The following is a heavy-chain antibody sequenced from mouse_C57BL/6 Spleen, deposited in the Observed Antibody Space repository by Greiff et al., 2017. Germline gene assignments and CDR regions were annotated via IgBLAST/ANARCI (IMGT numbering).Heavy chain of an antibody. V-gene: IGHV1-42*01. Sequence: EVQLQQSGPELVKPGASVKISCKASGYSFTGYYMNWVKQSPEKSLEWIGEINPSTGGTTYNQKFKAKATLTVDKSSSTAYMQLKSLTSEDSAVYYCAREGKYDGYPDYAMDYWGQGTSVTVSS. CDR1: GYSFTGYY. D-gene: IGHD2-3*01. CDR2: INPSTGGT. CDR3: AREGKYDGYPDYAMDY. J-gene: IGHJ4*01.